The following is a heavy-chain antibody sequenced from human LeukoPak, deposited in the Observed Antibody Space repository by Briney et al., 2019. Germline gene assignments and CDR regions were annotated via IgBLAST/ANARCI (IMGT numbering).Heavy chain of an antibody. J-gene: IGHJ3*02. D-gene: IGHD3/OR15-3a*01. Sequence: PGGSLRLSCVASGFTFSSYAMAWVRQAPGKGLECVSSISSGSSTIYHADSVKGRFTISRDNAKNALYLQMNSLRDEDTAVYYCARDRVRTGQRDAFDIWGQGTMVTVSS. CDR2: ISSGSSTI. V-gene: IGHV3-48*02. CDR3: ARDRVRTGQRDAFDI. CDR1: GFTFSSYA.